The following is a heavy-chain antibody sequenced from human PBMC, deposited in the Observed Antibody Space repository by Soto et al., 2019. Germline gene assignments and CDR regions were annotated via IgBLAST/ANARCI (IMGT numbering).Heavy chain of an antibody. V-gene: IGHV4-39*01. CDR1: GGCISRSRYY. J-gene: IGHJ4*02. Sequence: ETLSLTGTVSGGCISRSRYYWGWIRQPPGKGLEWIGSIYYSGSTYYNPSLKSRVTISVDTSKNQFSLKLSSVTAADTAVYYWARHQAKGTATDVYVFDDWGQGTLGTVSS. CDR3: ARHQAKGTATDVYVFDD. D-gene: IGHD2-15*01. CDR2: IYYSGST.